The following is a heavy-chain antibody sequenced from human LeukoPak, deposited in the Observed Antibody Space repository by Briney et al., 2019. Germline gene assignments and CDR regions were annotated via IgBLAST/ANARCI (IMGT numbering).Heavy chain of an antibody. J-gene: IGHJ5*02. Sequence: SVNVSCTASGGTFSSYAISWVRQAPGQGLEWMGGIIPIFGTANYAQKFQGRVTITADESTSTAYMELSSLRSEDTAVYYCAREGRRGGSVSYYRDLVTWGQGTLVTVSS. CDR1: GGTFSSYA. CDR3: AREGRRGGSVSYYRDLVT. CDR2: IIPIFGTA. D-gene: IGHD3-10*01. V-gene: IGHV1-69*13.